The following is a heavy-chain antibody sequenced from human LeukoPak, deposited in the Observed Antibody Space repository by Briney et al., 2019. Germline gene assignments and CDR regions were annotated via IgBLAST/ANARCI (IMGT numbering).Heavy chain of an antibody. V-gene: IGHV4-59*08. CDR2: IYYSGST. CDR3: ARLWSGYDIDSDY. D-gene: IGHD5-12*01. Sequence: SETLSLTCTVSGGSISSYYWSWIRQPPGKGLEWIGYIYYSGSTNYNPSLKSRVTIPVDTSKNQFSLKLSSVTAADTAVYYCARLWSGYDIDSDYWGQGTLVTVSS. J-gene: IGHJ4*02. CDR1: GGSISSYY.